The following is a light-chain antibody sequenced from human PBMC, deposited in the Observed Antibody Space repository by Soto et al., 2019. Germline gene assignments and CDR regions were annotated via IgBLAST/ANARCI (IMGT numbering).Light chain of an antibody. CDR3: QQSFEWPPMT. CDR2: GAS. J-gene: IGKJ1*01. V-gene: IGKV3-15*01. CDR1: ETVATN. Sequence: EVVMTQSPATLSVSPGERSTLSCMASETVATNLAWYQQKPGQAPRLLISGASTRAAGISDRFRGSGSGTEFTLTISSLRSEDSAIYYCQQSFEWPPMTVGQGTKVDIK.